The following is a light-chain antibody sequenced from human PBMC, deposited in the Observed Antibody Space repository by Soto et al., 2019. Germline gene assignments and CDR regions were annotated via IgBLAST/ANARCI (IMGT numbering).Light chain of an antibody. CDR2: GVT. CDR1: SSDIGGYDY. Sequence: QSALTQPASVSGSPGQSITISCTGTSSDIGGYDYVSWYQHHPGKAPKFIIYGVTNRPSGVSHRFSGSTSANTASLTISGLQAEDEADYYCTSYTSSSTHVFGTGTKVTVL. CDR3: TSYTSSSTHV. V-gene: IGLV2-14*01. J-gene: IGLJ1*01.